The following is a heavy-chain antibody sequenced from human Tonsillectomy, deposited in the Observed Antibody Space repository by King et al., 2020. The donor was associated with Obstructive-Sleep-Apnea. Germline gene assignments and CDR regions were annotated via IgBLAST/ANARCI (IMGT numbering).Heavy chain of an antibody. CDR1: GFTFSSYA. D-gene: IGHD3-22*01. CDR2: ISYDGSNK. CDR3: ARGHGVVVNDVAFDI. V-gene: IGHV3-30*04. Sequence: VQLVESGGGVVQPGRSLRLSCAASGFTFSSYAMHWVRQAPGKGLEWVAVISYDGSNKYYADSVKGRFTISRDNSKNTLYLQMNSLRAEDTAVYYCARGHGVVVNDVAFDIWGQGTMVTVSS. J-gene: IGHJ3*02.